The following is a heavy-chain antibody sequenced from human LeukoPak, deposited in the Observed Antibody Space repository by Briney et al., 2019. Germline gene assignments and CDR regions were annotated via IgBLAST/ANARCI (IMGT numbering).Heavy chain of an antibody. V-gene: IGHV3-7*01. D-gene: IGHD1-26*01. Sequence: PGGSLRLSCAASGFTFSSYWMSWVRQAPGKGLEWVANIKQDGSEKYYVDSVKGRFTISRDNAKNSLYLQMNSLRAEDTAVYYCARRSSGSRAAAGYWGQGTLVTVSS. J-gene: IGHJ4*02. CDR3: ARRSSGSRAAAGY. CDR2: IKQDGSEK. CDR1: GFTFSSYW.